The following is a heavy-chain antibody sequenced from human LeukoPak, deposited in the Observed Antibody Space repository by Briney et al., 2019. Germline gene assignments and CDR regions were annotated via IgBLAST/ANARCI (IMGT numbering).Heavy chain of an antibody. V-gene: IGHV4-30-4*08. CDR2: IYYRGST. CDR1: GGSISSGDYY. CDR3: ARERKPCGGDCYSGPFDI. D-gene: IGHD2-21*01. J-gene: IGHJ3*02. Sequence: SETLSLTCTVSGGSISSGDYYWSWIRQPPGKGLEWIGYIYYRGSTYYNPSLKSRVSISVDTSKNQFSLKLSSVTAADTAVYYRARERKPCGGDCYSGPFDIWGQGTMVTVSS.